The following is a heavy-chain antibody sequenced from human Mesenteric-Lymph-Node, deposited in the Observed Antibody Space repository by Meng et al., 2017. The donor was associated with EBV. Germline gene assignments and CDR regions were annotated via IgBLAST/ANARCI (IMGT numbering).Heavy chain of an antibody. J-gene: IGHJ5*02. Sequence: QWKLVGSGGGLVKTGGSLRLSCAASGFNFNDYYMSWIRQSPGKGLEWLSYTSSAGTTIYYAESVKGRFTISRDNAKNSLYLQMNSLRAEDTAVYYCARSYDSTGYTTSWGQGTLVTVSS. CDR3: ARSYDSTGYTTS. V-gene: IGHV3-11*01. CDR2: TSSAGTTI. CDR1: GFNFNDYY. D-gene: IGHD3-22*01.